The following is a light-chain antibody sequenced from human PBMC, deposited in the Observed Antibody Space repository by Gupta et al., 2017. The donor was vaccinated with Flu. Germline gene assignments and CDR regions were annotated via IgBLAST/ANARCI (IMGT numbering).Light chain of an antibody. CDR2: DDR. J-gene: IGLJ3*02. Sequence: GLTTQIIRGGNNVAMKSVDWNQHSPGQAPHLIFYDDRHRPSGIPGRFSATNSDNTATITSTRHEAGDEADYYCHVRDTSSDHGVFGGGTKLTVL. CDR3: HVRDTSSDHGV. CDR1: NVAMKS. V-gene: IGLV3-21*02.